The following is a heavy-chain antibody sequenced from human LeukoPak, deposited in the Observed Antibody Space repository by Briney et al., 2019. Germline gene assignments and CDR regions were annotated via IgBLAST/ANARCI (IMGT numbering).Heavy chain of an antibody. CDR1: GFTFSTYA. Sequence: GGSLRLSCAASGFTFSTYAMTWVRQAPGKGLEWVSLITGGAGSTYYADSVKGRFTISRDNSKNTLFLQMNSLRAEDTAVYYCAKDPASGYCSGGSCYDSPFDSWGQGTLVTVSS. V-gene: IGHV3-23*01. CDR3: AKDPASGYCSGGSCYDSPFDS. CDR2: ITGGAGST. J-gene: IGHJ4*02. D-gene: IGHD2-15*01.